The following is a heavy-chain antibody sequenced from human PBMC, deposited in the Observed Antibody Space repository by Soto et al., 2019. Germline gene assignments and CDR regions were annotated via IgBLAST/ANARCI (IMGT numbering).Heavy chain of an antibody. Sequence: QVQLLQSGAEVKRPGASVNVSCKAFGYTFTTYYMHWVRQAPGQGLEWMGMINPTSDSTTYAQNLQGRVAMTRDKFTRTVYMELNSLRSEDTAVYYCARLDIVGPSTVPWGQGTLVTVSA. CDR1: GYTFTTYY. J-gene: IGHJ5*02. D-gene: IGHD5-12*01. CDR2: INPTSDST. CDR3: ARLDIVGPSTVP. V-gene: IGHV1-46*01.